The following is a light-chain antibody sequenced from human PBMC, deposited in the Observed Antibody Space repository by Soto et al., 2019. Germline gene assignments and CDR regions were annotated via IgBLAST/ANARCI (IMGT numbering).Light chain of an antibody. CDR2: ECI. CDR1: SSDVGGYNS. J-gene: IGLJ2*01. CDR3: SSYTGSSFVV. V-gene: IGLV2-14*01. Sequence: QSALTQPASVSGSPGQSITISCTGTSSDVGGYNSVSWYQQHPGKAPKLMIYECINRPSGFSNRFSGSKSGNTASLTISWLQAEDEYDYYCSSYTGSSFVVFGVGTKVNVL.